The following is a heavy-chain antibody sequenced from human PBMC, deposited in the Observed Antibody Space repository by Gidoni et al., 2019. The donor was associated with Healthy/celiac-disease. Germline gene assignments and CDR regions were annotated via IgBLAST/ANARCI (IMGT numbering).Heavy chain of an antibody. CDR2: IYYSGNT. CDR3: ARDKASYYGGNSPTSYYYYYGLDV. CDR1: GGSISSGGYY. D-gene: IGHD4-17*01. J-gene: IGHJ6*02. V-gene: IGHV4-31*03. Sequence: QVQLQESGPGLVKPSQTLSLTCTVSGGSISSGGYYWIWIRQQPGKGLEWIGYIYYSGNTYYNPSLKSRVTISVDTSKNQFSLKLRSVTAADTAVYYCARDKASYYGGNSPTSYYYYYGLDVWGQGTTVTVSS.